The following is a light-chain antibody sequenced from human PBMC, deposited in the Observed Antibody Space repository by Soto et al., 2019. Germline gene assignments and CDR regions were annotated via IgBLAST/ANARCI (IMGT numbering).Light chain of an antibody. J-gene: IGLJ1*01. Sequence: QSVLTQPPSASEAPGQTVSISCSGSNSNISSNTVNWYQHHPGTAPKLLIYYNHQRPSGVPDRFSGSKSGTSASLAISGLQSEDESDYYCAAWDDTLKRYVFGTGTKVTVL. V-gene: IGLV1-44*01. CDR3: AAWDDTLKRYV. CDR2: YNH. CDR1: NSNISSNT.